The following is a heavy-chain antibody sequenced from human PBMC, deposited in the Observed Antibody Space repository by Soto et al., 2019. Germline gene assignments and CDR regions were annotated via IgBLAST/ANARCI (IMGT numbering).Heavy chain of an antibody. CDR2: IYYSGSI. CDR1: GGSISSSNYY. J-gene: IGHJ5*02. D-gene: IGHD3-3*01. CDR3: ARQYYDFWSGSHNWFDP. V-gene: IGHV4-39*01. Sequence: PSETLSLTXTVSGGSISSSNYYWGWIRQPPGKGLEWIGSIYYSGSIYYNPSLKSRVTISVDTSKNHFSLKLSSVTAADTAVYYCARQYYDFWSGSHNWFDPWGQGALVTVSA.